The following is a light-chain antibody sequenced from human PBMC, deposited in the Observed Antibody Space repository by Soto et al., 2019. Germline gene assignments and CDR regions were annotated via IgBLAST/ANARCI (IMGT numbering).Light chain of an antibody. V-gene: IGKV3-15*01. CDR2: GAS. CDR1: QSVSSN. J-gene: IGKJ1*01. Sequence: EIVMTQSPATLSVSPGERATLSCRASQSVSSNLAWYQQKTGQAPRLLIYGASTRATGIPARFSGSGSGTEFTLTISSLQSEDFAVYYCQQYNNWGTFGQGTKVEI. CDR3: QQYNNWGT.